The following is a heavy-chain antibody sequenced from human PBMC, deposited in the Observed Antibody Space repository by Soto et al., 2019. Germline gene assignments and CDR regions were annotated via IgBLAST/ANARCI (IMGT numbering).Heavy chain of an antibody. V-gene: IGHV4-31*03. CDR1: GLTISIASCY. CDR3: ARYRISGSWSKFDY. Sequence: SATLSLTSRVAGLTISIASCYWRWIRQHPGKGLEWVGNIYYNGSTYYSPSLKSRVTVWFDTSKNQFSLRLTSVTAADTAVYYCARYRISGSWSKFDYWGQGTRVTVSS. J-gene: IGHJ4*02. CDR2: IYYNGST. D-gene: IGHD6-13*01.